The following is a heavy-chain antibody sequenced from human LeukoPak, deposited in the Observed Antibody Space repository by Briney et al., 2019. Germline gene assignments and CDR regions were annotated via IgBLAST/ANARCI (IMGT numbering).Heavy chain of an antibody. CDR2: IYPGDSDT. V-gene: IGHV5-51*01. Sequence: GESLKISCKGSGYSFTSYWIGWVRQMPGKGLEWMGIIYPGDSDTRYSPSFQGQVTISADKSISTAYLQWSSLKASDTAMHYCARPTTRLRIAAAGYFDYWGQGTLVTVSS. CDR3: ARPTTRLRIAAAGYFDY. CDR1: GYSFTSYW. J-gene: IGHJ4*02. D-gene: IGHD6-13*01.